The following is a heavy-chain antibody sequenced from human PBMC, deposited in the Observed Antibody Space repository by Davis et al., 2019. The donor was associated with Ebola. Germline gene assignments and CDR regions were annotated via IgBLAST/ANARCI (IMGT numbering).Heavy chain of an antibody. V-gene: IGHV3-23*01. CDR3: ARDQGGSSN. CDR1: GFTFRSNA. Sequence: PGGPLRPSCAAPGFTFRSNAMSWVRQAPGKGLEWVSSISASGGSTYYADSVKGRFTVSRDNSRNTLFVQMNSLRAEDTAVYYCARDQGGSSNWGQGTLVTVSS. D-gene: IGHD1-26*01. J-gene: IGHJ4*02. CDR2: ISASGGST.